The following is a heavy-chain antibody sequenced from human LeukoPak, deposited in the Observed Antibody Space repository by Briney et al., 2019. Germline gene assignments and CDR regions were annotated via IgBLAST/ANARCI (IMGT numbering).Heavy chain of an antibody. J-gene: IGHJ4*02. V-gene: IGHV1-18*01. CDR1: LYTFTSYG. CDR2: ISAYNGNT. Sequence: ASVKVSCKASLYTFTSYGISWVRQAPGQGLEWMGWISAYNGNTNYAQTLQGRVTLTTDTPTSTAYMELRSLRSHDTAVYLCATAPAPPLEFYYWGQGTLVTVSS. D-gene: IGHD3-3*01. CDR3: ATAPAPPLEFYY.